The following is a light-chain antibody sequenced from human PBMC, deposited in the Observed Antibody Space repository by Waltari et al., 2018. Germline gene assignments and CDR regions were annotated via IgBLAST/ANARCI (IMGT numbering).Light chain of an antibody. CDR2: DVS. J-gene: IGLJ2*01. CDR1: SSDPTTYNY. V-gene: IGLV2-14*03. CDR3: SSFISISARVV. Sequence: QSALTQPASVSGSPGHSITISCSGPSSDPTTYNYVSWYQQHPGRGPKLIIYDVSHRPSGVSSRFSGSKSGSTASLTISGLQAEDEALYFCSSFISISARVVFGGGTKLTVL.